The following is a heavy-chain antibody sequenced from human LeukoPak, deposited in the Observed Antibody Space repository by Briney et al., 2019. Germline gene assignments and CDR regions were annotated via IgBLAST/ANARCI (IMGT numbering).Heavy chain of an antibody. CDR1: GYNFISYG. Sequence: GASVKVSCKGSGYNFISYGISWVRLVPGQGLEWMGWISAYTGDTNYAQSFQGRITMTTDTSTGTAYMELRSLKSDDTAVYYCARNAYGTSSENYFDFWGRGTLVTVSS. CDR2: ISAYTGDT. D-gene: IGHD6-6*01. CDR3: ARNAYGTSSENYFDF. V-gene: IGHV1-18*01. J-gene: IGHJ4*02.